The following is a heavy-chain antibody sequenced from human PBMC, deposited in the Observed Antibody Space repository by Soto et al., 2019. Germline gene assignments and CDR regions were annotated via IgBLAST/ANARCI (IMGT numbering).Heavy chain of an antibody. D-gene: IGHD6-13*01. CDR1: GFTFSSYA. CDR2: ISYDGSNK. J-gene: IGHJ5*02. V-gene: IGHV3-30-3*01. Sequence: GGSLRLSCAASGFTFSSYAMHWVRQAPGKGLEWVAVISYDGSNKYYADSVKGRFTISRDNAKNSLYLQMNSLRDEDTAVYYCARDSSSYNWFDPWGQGTLVTVSS. CDR3: ARDSSSYNWFDP.